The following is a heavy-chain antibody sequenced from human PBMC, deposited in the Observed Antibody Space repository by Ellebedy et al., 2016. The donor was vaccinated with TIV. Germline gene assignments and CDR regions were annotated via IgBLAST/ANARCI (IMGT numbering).Heavy chain of an antibody. CDR3: ARDNDYKIDY. Sequence: PGGSLRLSCAAPGFTFSNHWMYWVRQAPGKGLLYISRILGDGSKTSYADSVKGRFTISRDNAKNTLYLQLNSLGADDTAVYYCARDNDYKIDYGGQGTLVTVSS. D-gene: IGHD4-11*01. CDR2: ILGDGSKT. CDR1: GFTFSNHW. J-gene: IGHJ4*02. V-gene: IGHV3-74*01.